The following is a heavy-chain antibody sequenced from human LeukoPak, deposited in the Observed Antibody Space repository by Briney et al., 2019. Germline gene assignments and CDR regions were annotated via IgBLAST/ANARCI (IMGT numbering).Heavy chain of an antibody. Sequence: ASVKVSCKASGYTFTSYAMHWVRQPPGQRLEWMGWINAGNGNTKYSQKFQGRVTITRDTSASTAYMELSSLRSEDTAVYYCARHLSDSPSFDYWGQGTLVTVSS. CDR3: ARHLSDSPSFDY. V-gene: IGHV1-3*01. D-gene: IGHD2-21*02. J-gene: IGHJ4*02. CDR1: GYTFTSYA. CDR2: INAGNGNT.